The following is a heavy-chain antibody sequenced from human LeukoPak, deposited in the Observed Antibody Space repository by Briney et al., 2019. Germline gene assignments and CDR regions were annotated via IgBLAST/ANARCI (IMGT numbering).Heavy chain of an antibody. CDR2: IYYSGST. V-gene: IGHV4-39*01. J-gene: IGHJ4*02. D-gene: IGHD3-22*01. CDR1: GGSISGSSYY. Sequence: SETLSLTCTVSGGSISGSSYYWGWIRQPPGKGLEWIGSIYYSGSTYYNPSLKSRVTISVDTSKNQFSLKLNSVTATDTAVYYCARHSYYDSSFFDYWGQGTLVTVSS. CDR3: ARHSYYDSSFFDY.